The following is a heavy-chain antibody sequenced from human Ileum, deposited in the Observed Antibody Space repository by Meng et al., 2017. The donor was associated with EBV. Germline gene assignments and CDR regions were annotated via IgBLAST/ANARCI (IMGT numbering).Heavy chain of an antibody. Sequence: VELVESGGGLVKPGGSLRLSCEVSGLTFSAFYMSWVRQVPGKGLYWLSYIDQSGAATYYADSVKGRFTISRDNAKDSLYLQMDSLRAEDTAIYYCARGHHGLEFWGQGTMVTVSS. CDR3: ARGHHGLEF. CDR1: GLTFSAFY. V-gene: IGHV3-11*01. CDR2: IDQSGAAT. J-gene: IGHJ6*02.